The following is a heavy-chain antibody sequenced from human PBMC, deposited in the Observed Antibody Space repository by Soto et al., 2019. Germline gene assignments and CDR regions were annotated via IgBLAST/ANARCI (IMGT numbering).Heavy chain of an antibody. D-gene: IGHD3-22*01. V-gene: IGHV1-18*01. CDR2: ISADNHNT. J-gene: IGHJ4*02. Sequence: GASVKVSCKASGGTFSSYVISWVRQAPGHGLEWMGWISADNHNTNVAQNFQGRVTLTTDTSTTTVFMELRNLRSDDTAVYYCARESRNYDALDYWGQGTLVTVSS. CDR3: ARESRNYDALDY. CDR1: GGTFSSYV.